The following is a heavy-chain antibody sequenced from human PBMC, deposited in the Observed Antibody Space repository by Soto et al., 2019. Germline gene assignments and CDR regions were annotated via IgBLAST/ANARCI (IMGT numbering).Heavy chain of an antibody. V-gene: IGHV4-39*01. CDR3: YINGY. CDR1: GDSIRSSSHY. J-gene: IGHJ4*02. D-gene: IGHD2-8*01. Sequence: QLQLQESGPGLVKPSETLSLTCTVSGDSIRSSSHYGAWNRQPPGKGLEWIGGFYYSGSPYYNPSLKSRVTISVDTSKNQFSLNLNSVTAADTAVYYCYINGYWGQGTLVTVSS. CDR2: FYYSGSP.